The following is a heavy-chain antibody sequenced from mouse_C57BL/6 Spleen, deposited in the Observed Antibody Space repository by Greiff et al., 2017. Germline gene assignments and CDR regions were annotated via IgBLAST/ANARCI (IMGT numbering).Heavy chain of an antibody. CDR2: IYPGSGST. CDR3: ARGRGYDGAWFAY. V-gene: IGHV1-55*01. CDR1: GYTFTSYW. D-gene: IGHD2-2*01. Sequence: VQLQQPGAELVKPGASVKMSCKASGYTFTSYWITWVKQRPGQGLEWIGDIYPGSGSTNYNEKFKSKATLTVGTSSSTAYMQLSSLTSEDSAVYYCARGRGYDGAWFAYWGQGTLVTVSA. J-gene: IGHJ3*01.